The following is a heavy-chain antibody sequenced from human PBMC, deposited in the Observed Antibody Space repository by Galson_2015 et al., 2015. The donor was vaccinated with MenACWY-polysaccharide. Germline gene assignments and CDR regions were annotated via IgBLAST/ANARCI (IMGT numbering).Heavy chain of an antibody. D-gene: IGHD3-3*01. CDR2: LTGSGDST. V-gene: IGHV3-23*01. CDR1: GFVFRTSA. J-gene: IGHJ4*02. CDR3: AKSDIWAYNRALEGYFDY. Sequence: SLRLSCAASGFVFRTSAMSWVRQAPGKGLEWVSMLTGSGDSTYYADSVKGRLTISRDKSKNTLYLQMNSLRAEDTAVYYCAKSDIWAYNRALEGYFDYWGQGTLVTVSS.